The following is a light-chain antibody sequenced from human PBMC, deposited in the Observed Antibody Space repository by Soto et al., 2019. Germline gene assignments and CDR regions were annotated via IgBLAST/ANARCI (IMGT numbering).Light chain of an antibody. CDR2: EVS. CDR3: SSYTSSSTYV. J-gene: IGLJ1*01. CDR1: SSDVGGYNY. V-gene: IGLV2-14*01. Sequence: QSPLTQPASVSGSPGQSITISCTGTSSDVGGYNYVSWYQQHPGKAPKLMIYEVSNRPSGVSNRFSGSKSGNTASLTISGLQAEDEADYYCSSYTSSSTYVFGTGTKVTV.